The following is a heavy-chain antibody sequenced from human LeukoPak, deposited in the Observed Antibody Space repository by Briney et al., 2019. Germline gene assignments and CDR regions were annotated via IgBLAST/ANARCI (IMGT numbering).Heavy chain of an antibody. V-gene: IGHV4-59*08. CDR2: IYHTGNS. CDR3: ARHPFSSPFDY. J-gene: IGHJ4*02. CDR1: GGSVSSDY. Sequence: SETLSLTCTVSGGSVSSDYWSWIRQPPGKGLEWIGYIYHTGNSDYNPSLKSRATISLDTSKNQFSLRLTSVTAADTAVYFCARHPFSSPFDYWGQGTLVTVSS.